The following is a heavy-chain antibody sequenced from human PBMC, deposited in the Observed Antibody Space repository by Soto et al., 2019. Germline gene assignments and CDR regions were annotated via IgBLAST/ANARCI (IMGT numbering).Heavy chain of an antibody. D-gene: IGHD7-27*01. CDR3: ARDPKTSGGQHWAFNYFDS. CDR1: GFAFSNFA. J-gene: IGHJ4*02. Sequence: EAQLLESGGGLVQPGGSLRLSCAASGFAFSNFAMSWVRQAPGKGLEWVSAIGSGSRGTHYAESVEDRFTISRDDSKNTLYLQVDSLRPEDAAVYYCARDPKTSGGQHWAFNYFDSWGQGTLVTVSS. CDR2: IGSGSRGT. V-gene: IGHV3-23*01.